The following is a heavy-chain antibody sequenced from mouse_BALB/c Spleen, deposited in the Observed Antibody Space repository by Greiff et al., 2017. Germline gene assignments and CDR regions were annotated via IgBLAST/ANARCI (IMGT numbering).Heavy chain of an antibody. D-gene: IGHD1-1*01. V-gene: IGHV2-4-1*01. J-gene: IGHJ4*01. Sequence: QVQLQQSGPGLVQPSQSLSITCTVSGFSLTSYGVHWVRQSPGKGLEWLGVIWSGGSTDYNAAFISRLSISKDNSKSHVFFKMSSLQADDTAIYYCGRKGNYCGSGAMDDWGQGTSVTVSS. CDR2: IWSGGST. CDR3: GRKGNYCGSGAMDD. CDR1: GFSLTSYG.